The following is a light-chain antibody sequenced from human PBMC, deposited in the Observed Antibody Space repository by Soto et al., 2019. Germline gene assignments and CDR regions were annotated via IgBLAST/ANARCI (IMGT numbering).Light chain of an antibody. CDR1: HDVSSW. CDR2: AAS. V-gene: IGKV1-12*01. CDR3: QQANSPSS. Sequence: IQMTQSPSSFSASVGDRVTITCRASHDVSSWLAWYQQKPGKAPRLLIYAASTLQSGVPSRFSGSGSGTDFTLTIGSLQPEDFATYYCQQANSPSSFGQGTKLEIK. J-gene: IGKJ2*03.